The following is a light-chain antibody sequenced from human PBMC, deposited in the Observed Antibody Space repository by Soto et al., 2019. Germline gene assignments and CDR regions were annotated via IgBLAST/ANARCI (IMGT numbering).Light chain of an antibody. CDR2: GNS. CDR1: SSNIGAGYD. V-gene: IGLV1-40*01. Sequence: QSVLPQPPSVSVAPGQRVTISCTGSSSNIGAGYDVHWYQQLPGTAPKLLIYGNSNRPSGVPDRFSGAKSGTSASLAITGLQAEDEADYYCQSYDSSLSALFGGGTKLTVL. CDR3: QSYDSSLSAL. J-gene: IGLJ3*02.